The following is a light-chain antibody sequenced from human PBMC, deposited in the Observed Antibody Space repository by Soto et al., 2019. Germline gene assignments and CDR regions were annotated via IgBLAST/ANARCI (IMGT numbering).Light chain of an antibody. CDR3: QHRIDWPLT. V-gene: IGKV3-11*01. CDR2: DAS. Sequence: EIVLTQSPATLSLSPGEGATLSCRASQSIRTYLGWYQQKPGQAPRLLIYDASNRATGIPARFSGRRSGTDFTLTISSLEPEDFAVYYCQHRIDWPLTFGGGTKVEIK. CDR1: QSIRTY. J-gene: IGKJ4*01.